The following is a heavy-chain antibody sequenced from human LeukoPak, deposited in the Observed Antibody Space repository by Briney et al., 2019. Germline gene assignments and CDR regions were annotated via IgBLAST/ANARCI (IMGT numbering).Heavy chain of an antibody. V-gene: IGHV1-3*01. D-gene: IGHD3-16*01. CDR2: INAGNGDT. CDR3: ARDGGGTGDFDY. CDR1: GYTFTSYA. J-gene: IGHJ4*02. Sequence: GASVKVSCKASGYTFTSYAMHWVRRASGQRLEWMGWINAGNGDTKYSQKFQGRVTIARDTSASTAYMELSSLRSEDTAVYYCARDGGGTGDFDYWGQGTLVTVSS.